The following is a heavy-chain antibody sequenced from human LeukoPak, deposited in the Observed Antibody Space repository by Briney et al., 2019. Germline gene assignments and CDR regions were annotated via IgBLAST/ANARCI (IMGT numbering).Heavy chain of an antibody. Sequence: GGSLRLSCAASGSTLSSYSMHWVRQAPGKGLEYVSAISANGDSTYYANSVECRFIISRDNSKNTLYLQMGSLRAEDMAVYYCATVVDTGYFDFWGQGTLVTVSS. CDR3: ATVVDTGYFDF. D-gene: IGHD1-26*01. J-gene: IGHJ4*02. CDR1: GSTLSSYS. CDR2: ISANGDST. V-gene: IGHV3-64*01.